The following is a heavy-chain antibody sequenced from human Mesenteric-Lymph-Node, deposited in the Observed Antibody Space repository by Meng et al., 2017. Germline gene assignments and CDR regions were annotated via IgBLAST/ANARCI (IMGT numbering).Heavy chain of an antibody. J-gene: IGHJ3*02. Sequence: GESLKISCVTSGFTFSPYNMHWVRQAPGKGLEWVAIISSDGSNKFNADSVEGRFTIYRDNSKKTLYLQMNSLRAEDTAVYYCVRGHYYDSHESYYYDGFDIWGQGTMVTVSS. CDR3: VRGHYYDSHESYYYDGFDI. CDR2: ISSDGSNK. CDR1: GFTFSPYN. D-gene: IGHD3-22*01. V-gene: IGHV3-30*11.